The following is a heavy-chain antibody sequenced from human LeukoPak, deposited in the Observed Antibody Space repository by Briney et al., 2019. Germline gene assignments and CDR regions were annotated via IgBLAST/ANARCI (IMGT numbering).Heavy chain of an antibody. CDR1: GFTFSDYY. CDR3: AGGGGDRYNPFDY. Sequence: GGSLRLSCAASGFTFSDYYMSWIRQAPGKGLEWVSVIYSGGSTYYADSVKGRFTISRDNSKNTLYLQMNSLRAEDTAVYYCAGGGGDRYNPFDYWGQGTLVTVSS. CDR2: IYSGGST. D-gene: IGHD2-21*01. J-gene: IGHJ4*02. V-gene: IGHV3-53*01.